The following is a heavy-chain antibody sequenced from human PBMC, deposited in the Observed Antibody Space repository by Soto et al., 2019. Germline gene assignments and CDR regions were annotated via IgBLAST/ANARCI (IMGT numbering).Heavy chain of an antibody. CDR3: AGMPYTSGLRFDP. V-gene: IGHV4-30-4*01. J-gene: IGHJ5*02. CDR1: GDSISSPDYY. CDR2: VYYRGSI. Sequence: SETLSLTCTVSGDSISSPDYYWSWIRQAPGKGLELIGYVYYRGSIYYTPSFESRVSISVDTSKNQFSLRLTSVTAADTAVYFCAGMPYTSGLRFDPWGPGTLVTVSS. D-gene: IGHD6-19*01.